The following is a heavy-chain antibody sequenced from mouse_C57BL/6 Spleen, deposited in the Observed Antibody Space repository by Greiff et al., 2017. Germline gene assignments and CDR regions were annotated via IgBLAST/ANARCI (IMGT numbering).Heavy chain of an antibody. J-gene: IGHJ1*03. CDR1: GFSLSTFGMG. Sequence: QVTLKESGPGILQPSQTLSLTCTSSGFSLSTFGMGVGWIRQPSGKGLEWLAHIWWDDDKYYNPALKSRLTSSKDTSKNQVFLKIANVDTAYTATYYCARIAPYYYGSSYRYLDVWGTGTSVTVSS. CDR2: IWWDDDK. CDR3: ARIAPYYYGSSYRYLDV. V-gene: IGHV8-8*01. D-gene: IGHD1-1*01.